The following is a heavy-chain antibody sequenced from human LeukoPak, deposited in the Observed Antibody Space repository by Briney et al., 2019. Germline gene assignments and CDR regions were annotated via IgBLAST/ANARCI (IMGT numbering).Heavy chain of an antibody. V-gene: IGHV3-48*03. J-gene: IGHJ3*02. CDR3: ARTGSSSSQDAFDI. CDR1: GFIFSTYE. CDR2: ISSSGSTI. Sequence: GGSLRLSCAASGFIFSTYEMNWVRQAPGKGLEWVSYISSSGSTIYYADSVKGRFTISRDNAKNSLYLQMNSLRAEDTAVYYCARTGSSSSQDAFDIWGQGTMVTVSS. D-gene: IGHD6-6*01.